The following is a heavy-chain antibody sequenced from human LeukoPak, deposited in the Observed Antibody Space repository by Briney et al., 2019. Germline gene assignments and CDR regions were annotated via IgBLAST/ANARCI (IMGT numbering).Heavy chain of an antibody. Sequence: SVKVSCKASGGTFSSYAISWVRQAPGQGLEWMGGIIPIFGTANYAQKFQGRVTITTDESTSTAYMELSSLRSEDTAVYYCARVPGYDFWSRTEPYYYHMDVWGKGTTVTVSS. V-gene: IGHV1-69*05. CDR3: ARVPGYDFWSRTEPYYYHMDV. J-gene: IGHJ6*03. D-gene: IGHD3-3*01. CDR1: GGTFSSYA. CDR2: IIPIFGTA.